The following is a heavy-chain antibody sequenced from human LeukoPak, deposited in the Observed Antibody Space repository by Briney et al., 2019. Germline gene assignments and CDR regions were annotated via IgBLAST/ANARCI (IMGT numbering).Heavy chain of an antibody. J-gene: IGHJ4*02. D-gene: IGHD3-22*01. Sequence: PGGSLRLSCPASGLTFSNYGMSWVRQAPGKGLEWVSSISGSGDVAHYTDSVKGRFTISRDNSQNTVYLQMNGLRADGTVVYYCARDPPTVMIDSWGERTLVTVSS. CDR2: ISGSGDVA. CDR1: GLTFSNYG. CDR3: ARDPPTVMIDS. V-gene: IGHV3-23*01.